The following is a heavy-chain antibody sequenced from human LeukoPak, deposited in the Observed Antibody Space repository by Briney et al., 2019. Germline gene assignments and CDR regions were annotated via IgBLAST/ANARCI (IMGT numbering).Heavy chain of an antibody. J-gene: IGHJ4*02. D-gene: IGHD3-10*01. CDR3: ARYGQTYYYGSGSYGY. CDR1: GGSFSGYY. Sequence: SETLSLTCAVYGGSFSGYYWSWIRQPPGKGLEWIGEINHSGSTNYNPSLKSRVTISVDTSKNQFSLKLSSVTAADTAVYYCARYGQTYYYGSGSYGYWGQGTLVTVSS. CDR2: INHSGST. V-gene: IGHV4-34*01.